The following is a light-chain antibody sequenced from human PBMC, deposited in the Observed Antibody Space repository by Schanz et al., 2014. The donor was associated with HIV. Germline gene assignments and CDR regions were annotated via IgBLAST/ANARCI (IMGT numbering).Light chain of an antibody. CDR1: QSISRR. CDR3: LQYDTDSWT. Sequence: DIQMTQSPSTLPTSVGDRVTITCRASQSISRRLAWYQQKPGKAPKVLIYQASILQKGVPSTFSGAGSGTEFTLTISSLQPDDFATYFCLQYDTDSWTFGQGTKLDI. V-gene: IGKV1-5*03. J-gene: IGKJ2*02. CDR2: QAS.